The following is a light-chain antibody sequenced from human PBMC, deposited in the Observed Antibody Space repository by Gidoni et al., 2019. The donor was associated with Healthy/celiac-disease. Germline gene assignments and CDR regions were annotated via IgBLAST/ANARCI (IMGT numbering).Light chain of an antibody. V-gene: IGKV3-20*01. CDR3: QQYGSSPRFT. J-gene: IGKJ3*01. CDR2: GAS. CDR1: QSVSSSY. Sequence: DIVLTQSPGTLSLSPGERATLSCRASQSVSSSYLAWYQQKPGQAPRLLSYGASSRATGIPDRFSGSGSGTDFTLTISRLEPEDFAVYYCQQYGSSPRFTFGPGTKVDIK.